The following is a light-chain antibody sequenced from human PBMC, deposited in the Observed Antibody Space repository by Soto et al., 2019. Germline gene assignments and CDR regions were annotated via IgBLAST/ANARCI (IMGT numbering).Light chain of an antibody. CDR2: DTN. CDR1: TGAVTSGHY. V-gene: IGLV7-46*01. Sequence: QAVVTQEPSLTVSPGGTVTLTCASSTGAVTSGHYPHWFQQKPGQAPRTLIYDTNIRHSWTPARFSGSLLGGKAALTPSDLQPDAEEEYSRLVIYVGVGDVFGTGTKLTVL. CDR3: LVIYVGVGDV. J-gene: IGLJ1*01.